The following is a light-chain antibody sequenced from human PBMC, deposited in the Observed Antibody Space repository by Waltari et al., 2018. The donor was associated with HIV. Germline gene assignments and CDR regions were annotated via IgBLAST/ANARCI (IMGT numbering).Light chain of an antibody. CDR1: QLVLYNSNNNNY. Sequence: DIVMTQSPDSLAVSLGERATINCKSSQLVLYNSNNNNYLAWYQHRGGQPPKLLIYWASTREPGVPDRFSGSWSGTDFTLTISALQAEDVAVYYCQQYYSKPTFGQGTKVEI. J-gene: IGKJ1*01. V-gene: IGKV4-1*01. CDR3: QQYYSKPT. CDR2: WAS.